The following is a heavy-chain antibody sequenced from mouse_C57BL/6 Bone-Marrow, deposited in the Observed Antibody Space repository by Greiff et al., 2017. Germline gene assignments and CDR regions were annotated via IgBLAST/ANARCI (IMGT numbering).Heavy chain of an antibody. CDR3: TSDDYDEGAWFAY. Sequence: EVQLQQSGAELVRPGASVKLSCTASGFNIKDDYMHWVKQRPEQGLEWIGWIDPENGDTEYASKFQGKATITADTSSNTAYLQLSSLTSEDTAVYYCTSDDYDEGAWFAYWGQGTLVTVSA. V-gene: IGHV14-4*01. J-gene: IGHJ3*01. D-gene: IGHD2-4*01. CDR1: GFNIKDDY. CDR2: IDPENGDT.